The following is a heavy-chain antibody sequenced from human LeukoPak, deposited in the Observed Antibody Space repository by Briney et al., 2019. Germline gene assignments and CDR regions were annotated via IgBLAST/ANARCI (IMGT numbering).Heavy chain of an antibody. Sequence: ASVKVSCKASGYTFTSYGISWVRQAPGQGLEWMGWISAYNGNTNYAQKLQGRVTMTTDTSTSTAYMELRSLRSDDTAVYYCARYDHHLWFGVLLFAFDIWGQGTMVTVSS. D-gene: IGHD3-10*01. V-gene: IGHV1-18*01. CDR2: ISAYNGNT. CDR3: ARYDHHLWFGVLLFAFDI. J-gene: IGHJ3*02. CDR1: GYTFTSYG.